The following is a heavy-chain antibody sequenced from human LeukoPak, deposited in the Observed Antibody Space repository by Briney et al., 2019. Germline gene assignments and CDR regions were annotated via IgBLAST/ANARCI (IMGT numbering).Heavy chain of an antibody. CDR1: GFTFSDHY. CDR3: ARGTAAGNPDAMDV. J-gene: IGHJ6*02. Sequence: GGSLRLSCAASGFTFSDHYMDWVRQAPGKGLEWVGRIRNKANNYATEYAASVKGRFTISRDDSKNSLYLEMNSLKTEDTAVYYCARGTAAGNPDAMDVWGQGTTVAASS. D-gene: IGHD6-13*01. V-gene: IGHV3-72*01. CDR2: IRNKANNYAT.